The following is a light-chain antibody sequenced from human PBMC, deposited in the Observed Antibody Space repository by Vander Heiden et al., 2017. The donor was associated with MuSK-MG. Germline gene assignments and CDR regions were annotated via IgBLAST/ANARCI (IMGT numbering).Light chain of an antibody. CDR3: SSYKSRSTV. Sequence: QSALTQPASVSGSPGQSITISCTGTSSDVGGNKYVSWYQQHPGKAPRLMIYQVNNRPSGVSNRFSGYKYGNTASLTISGLQAEDEASYYCSSYKSRSTVFGGGTKLTVI. CDR1: SSDVGGNKY. J-gene: IGLJ2*01. V-gene: IGLV2-14*01. CDR2: QVN.